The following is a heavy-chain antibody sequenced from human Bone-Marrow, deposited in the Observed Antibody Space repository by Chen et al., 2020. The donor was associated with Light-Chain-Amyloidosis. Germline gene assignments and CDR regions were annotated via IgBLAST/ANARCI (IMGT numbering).Heavy chain of an antibody. CDR3: TKDISPHMAGFDF. V-gene: IGHV3-9*01. Sequence: EVQLVESGGGLIQPGGSLRLSCTASGFTFDDYAMHWVRQPPGKGLEWVSGLDWEGESIGYADSVKGRFTISGDNAKNSLSLEMTRLRSEDTAFYYCTKDISPHMAGFDFWGQGMLVTVSS. CDR2: LDWEGESI. CDR1: GFTFDDYA. J-gene: IGHJ4*02.